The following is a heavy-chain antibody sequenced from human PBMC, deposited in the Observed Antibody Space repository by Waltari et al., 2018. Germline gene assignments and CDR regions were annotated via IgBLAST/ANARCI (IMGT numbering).Heavy chain of an antibody. J-gene: IGHJ3*02. CDR2: IYSGGST. V-gene: IGHV3-53*02. Sequence: EVQLVETGGGLIQPGGSLRLSCAASGFTVSSNYMSWVRQAPGKGLEWVSVIYSGGSTYYADSVKGRFTISRDNSKNTLYLQMNSLRAEDTAVYYCARVVREYYYDSSNPSGAFDIWGQGTMVTVSS. D-gene: IGHD3-22*01. CDR1: GFTVSSNY. CDR3: ARVVREYYYDSSNPSGAFDI.